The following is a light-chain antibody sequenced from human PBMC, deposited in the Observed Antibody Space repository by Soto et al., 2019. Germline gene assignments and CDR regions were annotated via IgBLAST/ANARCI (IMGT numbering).Light chain of an antibody. J-gene: IGKJ1*01. CDR2: SAS. CDR1: QSIDIY. V-gene: IGKV1-39*01. CDR3: QQSYSHPT. Sequence: QLTQSPSSLSASVGDRVTITCRASQSIDIYLHWYQQKPGKAPKLLIYSASSSQRGVPSRFSGSGSGTDFTLTISSLQPEDSATYYCQQSYSHPTLGQGTKVDIK.